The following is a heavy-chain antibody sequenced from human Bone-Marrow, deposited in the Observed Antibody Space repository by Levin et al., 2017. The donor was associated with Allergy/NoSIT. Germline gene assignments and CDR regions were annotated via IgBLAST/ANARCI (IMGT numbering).Heavy chain of an antibody. V-gene: IGHV4-59*01. D-gene: IGHD3-10*01. CDR3: AGGYYTGSGSARLDY. CDR1: GGSISSYY. CDR2: IYYSGTT. Sequence: GSLRLSCTVSGGSISSYYWSWIRQPPGKGLEWIGYIYYSGTTNYNPSLKGRVSMSVDTSKNQFSLKLSSATAADAAVYFWAGGYYTGSGSARLDYWGQGTLVTVSS. J-gene: IGHJ4*02.